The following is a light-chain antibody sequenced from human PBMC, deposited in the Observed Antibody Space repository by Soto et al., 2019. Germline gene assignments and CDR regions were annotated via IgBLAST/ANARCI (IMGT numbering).Light chain of an antibody. CDR1: QSVGGY. CDR3: HQGSNWPPLT. J-gene: IGKJ4*01. Sequence: EIVLTQSPATLSLSPGERATLSCRASQSVGGYLDWYQQKPGQAPRLLIYDASNRSSGIPARFSGSGSGTDFTLTISSLEPEDLAVYYCHQGSNWPPLTCGGGTKVEIK. V-gene: IGKV3-11*01. CDR2: DAS.